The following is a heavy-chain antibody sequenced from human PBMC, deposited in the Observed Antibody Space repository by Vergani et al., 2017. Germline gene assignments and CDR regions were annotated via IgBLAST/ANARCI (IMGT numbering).Heavy chain of an antibody. Sequence: EVQLEQSGAAVKKSGEPLEISCKGSGYSFSRNWIAWVRERPGQGLEWMGMIYPGNSETRNNPSFRGQVTMSVDKSISTAYLQWSSLKASDSAMYYCARVYCRGMSCAGTDYFYHIDVWGKGTTVTVS. CDR3: ARVYCRGMSCAGTDYFYHIDV. J-gene: IGHJ6*03. CDR2: IYPGNSET. D-gene: IGHD3/OR15-3a*01. V-gene: IGHV5-51*03. CDR1: GYSFSRNW.